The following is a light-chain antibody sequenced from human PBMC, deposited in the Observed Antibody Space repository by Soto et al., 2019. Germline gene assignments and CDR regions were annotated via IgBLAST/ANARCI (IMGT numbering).Light chain of an antibody. Sequence: QSALTQPASVSGSPGQSITISCTGTSSDVGGYNYVSWYQHHPGKAPKLMIYDVSNRPPGVSNRFSGSKSGDTASLTISGLQAEDEADYYCSSYTSSSTEVFGTGTRSPS. CDR1: SSDVGGYNY. J-gene: IGLJ1*01. CDR3: SSYTSSSTEV. CDR2: DVS. V-gene: IGLV2-14*03.